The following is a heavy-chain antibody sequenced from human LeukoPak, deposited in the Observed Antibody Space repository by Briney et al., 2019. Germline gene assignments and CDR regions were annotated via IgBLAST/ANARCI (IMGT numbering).Heavy chain of an antibody. D-gene: IGHD1-26*01. V-gene: IGHV1-2*02. CDR2: INPNSGGT. CDR1: GYTFTGYY. CDR3: ARGGVGATRDDAFDI. J-gene: IGHJ3*02. Sequence: ASVTASCKASGYTFTGYYMHWVRQAPGQGLEWIGWINPNSGGTNYAQKFQGRVTMTRDTSISTAYMELSRLRSNDTAVYHCARGGVGATRDDAFDIWGQGAMVTVSS.